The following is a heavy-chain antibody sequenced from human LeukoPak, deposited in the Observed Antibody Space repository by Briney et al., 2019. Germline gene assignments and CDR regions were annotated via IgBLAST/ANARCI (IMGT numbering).Heavy chain of an antibody. D-gene: IGHD3-22*01. CDR1: GFTFSSYA. CDR2: ISGSGGST. J-gene: IGHJ3*02. CDR3: ARDPYDSGGYGAFDM. V-gene: IGHV3-23*01. Sequence: GGSLRLSCAASGFTFSSYAMSWVRQAPGKGLEWVSAISGSGGSTYYADSVKGRFTISRDNAKNSLYLQMNSLRAEDTAVYHCARDPYDSGGYGAFDMWGQGTLVTVSS.